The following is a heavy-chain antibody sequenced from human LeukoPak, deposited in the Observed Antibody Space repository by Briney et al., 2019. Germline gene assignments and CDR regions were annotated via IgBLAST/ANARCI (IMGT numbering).Heavy chain of an antibody. D-gene: IGHD1-1*01. J-gene: IGHJ4*02. CDR2: IRSKAYGETA. V-gene: IGHV3-49*03. CDR1: GFTFGDYD. CDR3: TRDRGAYNLYDY. Sequence: PGGSLRLCCTASGFTFGDYDMSWIRQAPGNGMEWVGFIRSKAYGETADYAASVKGRFTISRDDSKAIAYLQMNSLRTEDTAVYHCTRDRGAYNLYDYWGQGTLVTVSS.